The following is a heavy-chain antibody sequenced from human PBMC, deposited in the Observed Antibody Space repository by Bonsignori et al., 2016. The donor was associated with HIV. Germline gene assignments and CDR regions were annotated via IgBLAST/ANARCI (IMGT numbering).Heavy chain of an antibody. Sequence: WVRQAPGQGLEWMGGIIPILGIANYAQKFQGRVTITADKSTSTAYMELSSLRSEDTAVYYCARDPITGVPADYWGQGTLVTVSS. V-gene: IGHV1-69*10. CDR3: ARDPITGVPADY. D-gene: IGHD7-27*01. J-gene: IGHJ4*02. CDR2: IIPILGIA.